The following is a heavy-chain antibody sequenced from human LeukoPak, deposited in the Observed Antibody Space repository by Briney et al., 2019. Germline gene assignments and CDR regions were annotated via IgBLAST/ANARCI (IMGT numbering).Heavy chain of an antibody. J-gene: IGHJ3*02. CDR2: IIPIFGTA. D-gene: IGHD3-10*01. V-gene: IGHV1-69*13. CDR1: GGTFSSYA. Sequence: GASVKVSCKASGGTFSSYAISWVRQAPGQGLEWMGGIIPIFGTANYAQKFQGRVTITADEPTSTAYMELSSLRSEDTAVYYCARGRGSGSYSDAFDIWGQGTMVTVSS. CDR3: ARGRGSGSYSDAFDI.